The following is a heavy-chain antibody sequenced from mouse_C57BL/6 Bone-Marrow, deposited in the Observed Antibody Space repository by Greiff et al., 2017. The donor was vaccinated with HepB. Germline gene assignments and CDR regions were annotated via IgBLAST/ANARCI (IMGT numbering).Heavy chain of an antibody. CDR1: GFTFSSYG. CDR2: ISSGGSYT. J-gene: IGHJ3*01. V-gene: IGHV5-6*02. D-gene: IGHD3-2*02. Sequence: DVKLVESGGDLVKPGGSLKLSCAASGFTFSSYGMSWVRQTPDKRLEWVATISSGGSYTYYPDSVKGRFTISRDNAKNTLYLQMSSLKSEDTAMYDCARPAAQVSFAYWGQGTLVTVSA. CDR3: ARPAAQVSFAY.